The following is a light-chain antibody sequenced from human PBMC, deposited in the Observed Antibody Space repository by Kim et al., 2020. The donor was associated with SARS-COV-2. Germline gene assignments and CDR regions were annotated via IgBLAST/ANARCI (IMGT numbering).Light chain of an antibody. CDR3: QQYYSYST. J-gene: IGKJ1*01. Sequence: SAGVGDSATITCRANQSISTRLAWYQQSPGRAPKLLIYKASNLESGVPSRFSGSGSGTEFTLTISSLQPDDFATYYCQQYYSYSTFGHGTKVDIK. CDR1: QSISTR. V-gene: IGKV1-5*03. CDR2: KAS.